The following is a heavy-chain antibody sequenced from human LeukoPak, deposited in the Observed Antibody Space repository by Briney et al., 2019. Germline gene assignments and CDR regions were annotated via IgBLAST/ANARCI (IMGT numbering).Heavy chain of an antibody. CDR3: AKAASDLGFGELSSYYYYMDV. Sequence: PGGSLRLSCAASGFTFSSNAMSWVRQAPRKGLEWVSAISGSGGSTYYADSVKGRFTISRDNSKNTLYLQMNSLRAEDTAVYYCAKAASDLGFGELSSYYYYMDVWGKGTTVTVSS. J-gene: IGHJ6*03. D-gene: IGHD3-10*01. CDR1: GFTFSSNA. CDR2: ISGSGGST. V-gene: IGHV3-23*01.